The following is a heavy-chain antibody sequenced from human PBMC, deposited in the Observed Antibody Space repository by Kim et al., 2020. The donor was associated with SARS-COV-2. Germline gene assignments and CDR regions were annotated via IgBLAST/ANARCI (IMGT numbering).Heavy chain of an antibody. CDR3: AREYGSGSYYFDY. CDR1: GFTVSSNY. J-gene: IGHJ4*02. CDR2: IYSGGST. V-gene: IGHV3-53*01. D-gene: IGHD3-10*01. Sequence: GGSLRLSCAASGFTVSSNYMSWVRQAPGKGLEWVSVIYSGGSTYYADSVKGRFTISRDNSKNTLYLQMNSLRAEDTAVYYCAREYGSGSYYFDYWGQGTLVTVSS.